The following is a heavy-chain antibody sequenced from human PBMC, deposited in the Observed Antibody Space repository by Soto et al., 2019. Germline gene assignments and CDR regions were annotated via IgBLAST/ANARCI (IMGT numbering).Heavy chain of an antibody. J-gene: IGHJ4*02. CDR1: GFTVSNNY. CDR2: ISASGFNK. V-gene: IGHV3-23*01. D-gene: IGHD2-2*01. Sequence: GSLRLPCAVSGFTVSNNYMSWVRQAPGKGLEGVSSISASGFNKYYADSVKGRFTISRDDSKNTLYLQINSLRAGDTATYYCAKEMLASISRPFDYWGQGTLVTVSS. CDR3: AKEMLASISRPFDY.